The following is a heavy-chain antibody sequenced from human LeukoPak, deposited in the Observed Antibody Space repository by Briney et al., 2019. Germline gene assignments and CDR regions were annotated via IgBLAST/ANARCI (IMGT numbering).Heavy chain of an antibody. Sequence: GGSLRLSCAASGFTFTGYYMHWVRQAPGQGLEWVGWINPSGGGTNYTQKFQGRVTLTRDTSISTAYMELNSLKSDDTAVYYCARSGSYGEYFQHWGQGTLVTVSS. V-gene: IGHV1-2*02. CDR2: INPSGGGT. CDR1: GFTFTGYY. CDR3: ARSGSYGEYFQH. J-gene: IGHJ1*01. D-gene: IGHD1-26*01.